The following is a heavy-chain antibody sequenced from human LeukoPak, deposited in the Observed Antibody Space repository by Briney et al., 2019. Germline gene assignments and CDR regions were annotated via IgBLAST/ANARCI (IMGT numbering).Heavy chain of an antibody. D-gene: IGHD5-18*01. J-gene: IGHJ4*02. V-gene: IGHV3-53*01. CDR3: ARMSWYGYHYFDC. Sequence: PGGSLRLSCVVSGFTVSNNYMTWVRQAPGKGLEWVSIIYSGGSTYYADSVKGRFTISRDNSNNTLYLQMNSLRDEDTAVYYCARMSWYGYHYFDCWGQGTLVTVSS. CDR1: GFTVSNNY. CDR2: IYSGGST.